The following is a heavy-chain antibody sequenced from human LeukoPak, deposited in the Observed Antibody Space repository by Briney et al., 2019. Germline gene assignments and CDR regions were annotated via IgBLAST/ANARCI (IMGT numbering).Heavy chain of an antibody. D-gene: IGHD6-19*01. CDR3: ARDRAAVAGVFDY. J-gene: IGHJ4*02. CDR2: IYYTGNT. CDR1: GDSINNPSYF. V-gene: IGHV4-39*07. Sequence: SETLSLTCTVSGDSINNPSYFWAWIRQPPGKGLEWIGSIYYTGNTYYNPSLKSRVTMSIDTSKKQFSLMLSFVTAADTAVYYCARDRAAVAGVFDYWGQGTQVTVSS.